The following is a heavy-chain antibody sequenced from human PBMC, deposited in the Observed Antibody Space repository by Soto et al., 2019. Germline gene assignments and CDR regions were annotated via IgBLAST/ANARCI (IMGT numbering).Heavy chain of an antibody. D-gene: IGHD5-12*01. V-gene: IGHV1-18*01. J-gene: IGHJ6*02. Sequence: ASVKVSCKASGYTFTKYGISWVRQAPGQGLEWMGWISVYNGNTNYAQKLRGRVTMTTDRSTNTAYMELRSLTSDDTAVYYCEREALGSSYDNARYYYYYGMDVWG. CDR1: GYTFTKYG. CDR3: EREALGSSYDNARYYYYYGMDV. CDR2: ISVYNGNT.